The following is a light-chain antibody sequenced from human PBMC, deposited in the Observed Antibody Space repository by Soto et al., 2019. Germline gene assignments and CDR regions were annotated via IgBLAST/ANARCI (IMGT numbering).Light chain of an antibody. Sequence: DIQMTQSPSSVSASVGDRVTIICRASQSISSYLNWYQQKPGKAPKLLIYAASSLQSGVPSRFSGSGSGTDFTLTISSLQPEDFATYYCQQSYSTLFGQGTRLEIK. CDR3: QQSYSTL. CDR1: QSISSY. CDR2: AAS. V-gene: IGKV1-39*01. J-gene: IGKJ5*01.